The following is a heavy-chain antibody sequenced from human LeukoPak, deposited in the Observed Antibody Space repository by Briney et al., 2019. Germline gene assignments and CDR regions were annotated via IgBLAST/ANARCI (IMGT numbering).Heavy chain of an antibody. D-gene: IGHD6-6*01. CDR1: GGTFSSYA. CDR2: IIPIFGTA. J-gene: IGHJ3*02. CDR3: ARERYSSSSSAFDI. Sequence: ASVKVSCKASGGTFSSYAISWVRQAPGRGLEWMGGIIPIFGTANYAQKFQGRVTITTDESTSTAYMELSSLRSEDTAVYYCARERYSSSSSAFDIWGQGTMVTVSS. V-gene: IGHV1-69*05.